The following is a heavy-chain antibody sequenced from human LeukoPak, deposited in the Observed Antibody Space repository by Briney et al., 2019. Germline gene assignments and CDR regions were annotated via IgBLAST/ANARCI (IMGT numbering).Heavy chain of an antibody. Sequence: SETLSLTCTVSGGSISSYYWSWIRQPPVKGLEWIGYIYYSGSTNYNPSLKSRVTISVDTSKNQFSLKLSSVTAADTAVYYCARDRFDDYGHPDAFDIWGQGTMVTVSS. CDR3: ARDRFDDYGHPDAFDI. D-gene: IGHD4-17*01. CDR1: GGSISSYY. V-gene: IGHV4-59*01. CDR2: IYYSGST. J-gene: IGHJ3*02.